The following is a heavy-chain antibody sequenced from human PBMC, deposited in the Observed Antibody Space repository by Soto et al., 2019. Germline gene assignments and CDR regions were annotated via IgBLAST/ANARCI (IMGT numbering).Heavy chain of an antibody. CDR1: GGSISSSDYF. Sequence: SETLSLTCTVTGGSISSSDYFWGWIRQSPVKGLEWIGSCHNSGVTYYNPSLKSRATVDMSKNQISLKLSSVTAADTALYYCATTSSGYPYWGRGTLVTVSS. CDR3: ATTSSGYPY. J-gene: IGHJ4*02. CDR2: CHNSGVT. V-gene: IGHV4-39*01. D-gene: IGHD3-22*01.